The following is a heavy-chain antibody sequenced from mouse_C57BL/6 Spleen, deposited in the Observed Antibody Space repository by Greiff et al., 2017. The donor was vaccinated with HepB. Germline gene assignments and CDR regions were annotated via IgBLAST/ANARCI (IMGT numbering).Heavy chain of an antibody. D-gene: IGHD2-5*01. J-gene: IGHJ2*01. V-gene: IGHV1-50*01. Sequence: VQLQQSGAELVKPGASVKLSCKASGYTFTSYWMQWVKQRPGQGLEWIGEIDPSDSYTNYNQKFKGKATLTVDTSSSTAYMQLSSLTSEDSAVYYCARGAYYSNYGYFDYWGQGTTLTVSS. CDR1: GYTFTSYW. CDR3: ARGAYYSNYGYFDY. CDR2: IDPSDSYT.